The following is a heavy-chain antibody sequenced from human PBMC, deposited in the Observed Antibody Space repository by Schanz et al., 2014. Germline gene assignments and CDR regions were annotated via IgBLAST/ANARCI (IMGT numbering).Heavy chain of an antibody. CDR2: VHPSGTT. J-gene: IGHJ5*02. V-gene: IGHV4-34*01. D-gene: IGHD2-2*01. Sequence: VQLLESGGALEQPGGSLRLSCAASGFTVSSNYMSWVRQPPGKGLEWIGEVHPSGTTNYNPSLSYRVTMSVDASKNQFSLKLTSVTAADTAVYYCARGQDHAKTGDLWGRGTLVTISS. CDR1: GFTVSSNY. CDR3: ARGQDHAKTGDL.